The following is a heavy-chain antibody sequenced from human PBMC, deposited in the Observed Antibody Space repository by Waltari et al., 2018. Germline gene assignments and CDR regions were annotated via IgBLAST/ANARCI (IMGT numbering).Heavy chain of an antibody. CDR2: IYYSGST. CDR1: GGSISSYY. Sequence: QVQLQESGPGLVKPSETLSLTCTVSGGSISSYYWSWIRQPPGKGLEWIGYIYYSGSTNYNPSLKSRVTISVDTSKNQFSLKLSSVTAADTAVYYCAREGGRDGYNPIDYWGQGTLVTVSS. D-gene: IGHD5-12*01. V-gene: IGHV4-59*01. J-gene: IGHJ4*02. CDR3: AREGGRDGYNPIDY.